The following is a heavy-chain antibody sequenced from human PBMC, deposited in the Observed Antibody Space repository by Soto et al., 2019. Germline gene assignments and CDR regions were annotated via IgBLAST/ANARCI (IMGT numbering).Heavy chain of an antibody. CDR2: ISGSGGGT. J-gene: IGHJ4*02. V-gene: IGHV3-23*01. D-gene: IGHD6-13*01. CDR3: AKRPLSWYTFDF. Sequence: PGGSLRLSCVASGFTFSNYAMSWVRQAPGKGLEWVSSISGSGGGTHYADSVKGRFTISRDNSKHTLFLQMDSLRADDTAVYYCAKRPLSWYTFDFWGQGTLVTVSS. CDR1: GFTFSNYA.